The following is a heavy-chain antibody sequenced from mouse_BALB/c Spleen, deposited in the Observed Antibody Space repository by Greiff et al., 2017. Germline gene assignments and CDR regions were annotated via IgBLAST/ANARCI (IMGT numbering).Heavy chain of an antibody. J-gene: IGHJ3*01. V-gene: IGHV1-5*01. CDR2: IYPGNSDT. CDR1: GYSFTSYW. D-gene: IGHD2-2*01. CDR3: TSRNGYDWFAY. Sequence: EVQLVESGTVLARPGASVKMSCKASGYSFTSYWMHWVKQRPGQGLEWIGAIYPGNSDTSYNQKFKGKAKLTAVTSASTAYMELSSLTNEDSAVYYCTSRNGYDWFAYWGQGTLVTVSA.